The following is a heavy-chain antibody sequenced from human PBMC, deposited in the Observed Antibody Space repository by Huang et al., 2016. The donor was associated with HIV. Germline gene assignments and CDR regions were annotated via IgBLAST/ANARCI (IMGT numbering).Heavy chain of an antibody. Sequence: QLQLQESGPGLVKPSETLSLTCTVSGGSISTSGYYWGWIRQPPGKGLEWIGSIYYSGSTSYTPSLKSRVTISVDTSKSQFSLKLSYVTAADTAVYYCARQDTSGWYADPYYFDYWGQGTLVTVSS. V-gene: IGHV4-39*01. CDR2: IYYSGST. CDR1: GGSISTSGYY. CDR3: ARQDTSGWYADPYYFDY. J-gene: IGHJ4*02. D-gene: IGHD6-19*01.